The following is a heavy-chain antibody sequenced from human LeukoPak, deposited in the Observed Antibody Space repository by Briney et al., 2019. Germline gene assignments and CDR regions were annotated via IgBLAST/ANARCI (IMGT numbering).Heavy chain of an antibody. D-gene: IGHD1-26*01. CDR1: GFTVSSNS. V-gene: IGHV3-7*01. Sequence: GGSLRLSCAASGFTVSSNSMSWVRQAPGKGLEWVANIKQDGSEKYYVDSVKGRFTISRDNAKNSLYLQMNSLRAEDTAVYYCAKWEDFDYWGQGTLVTVSS. CDR3: AKWEDFDY. CDR2: IKQDGSEK. J-gene: IGHJ4*02.